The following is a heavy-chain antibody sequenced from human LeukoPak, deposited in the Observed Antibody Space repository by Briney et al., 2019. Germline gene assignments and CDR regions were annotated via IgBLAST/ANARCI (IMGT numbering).Heavy chain of an antibody. CDR1: GGSFSGYY. J-gene: IGHJ6*04. Sequence: PSETLSPTCAVYGGSFSGYYWSWIRQPPGKGLEWIGEINHSGSTNYNPSLKSRVTISVDTSKNQFSLKLSSVTAADTAVYYCARGQAYYDILTGSPQNYYYYGMDVWGKGTTVTVSS. CDR3: ARGQAYYDILTGSPQNYYYYGMDV. CDR2: INHSGST. V-gene: IGHV4-34*01. D-gene: IGHD3-9*01.